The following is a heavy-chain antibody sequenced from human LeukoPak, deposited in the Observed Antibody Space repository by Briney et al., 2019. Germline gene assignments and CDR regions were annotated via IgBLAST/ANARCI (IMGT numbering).Heavy chain of an antibody. D-gene: IGHD3-22*01. CDR1: GFTFSSYD. V-gene: IGHV3-48*03. CDR2: ISSSGSTI. Sequence: GGSLRLSCAASGFTFSSYDMNWVRQAPGKGLEWVSYISSSGSTIYYADSMKGRFTISRDNAKNSLYLQMNSLRAEDMALYYCAKDISPYYYDSSGYGSGAFDIWGQGTMVTVSS. CDR3: AKDISPYYYDSSGYGSGAFDI. J-gene: IGHJ3*02.